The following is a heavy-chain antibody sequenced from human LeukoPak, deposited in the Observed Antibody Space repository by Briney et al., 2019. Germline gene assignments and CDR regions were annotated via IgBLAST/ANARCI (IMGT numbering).Heavy chain of an antibody. Sequence: ASVKVSCKASGYTFTSYGISWVRQAPGQGLEWMGWISAYNGNTNYAQKFQGRVTMTTDTSTSTAYMDLRSLRSDDTAVYHCARSSKVFWSAWYYFDYWGQGTLVTVSS. CDR2: ISAYNGNT. D-gene: IGHD3-3*01. V-gene: IGHV1-18*01. CDR1: GYTFTSYG. CDR3: ARSSKVFWSAWYYFDY. J-gene: IGHJ4*02.